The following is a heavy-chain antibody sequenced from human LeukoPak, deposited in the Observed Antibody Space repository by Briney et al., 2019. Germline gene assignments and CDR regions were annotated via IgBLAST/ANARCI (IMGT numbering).Heavy chain of an antibody. V-gene: IGHV4-31*03. CDR2: IYYSGST. J-gene: IGHJ5*02. CDR1: GGSISSGGYY. CDR3: ARMDTGWFDP. Sequence: SETLSLTCTVSGGSISSGGYYWSWIRQHPGKGLEWIGYIYYSGSTYYNPSLKSRVTISVDTSKNQFSLKLSSVTAADTAVYYCARMDTGWFDPWGPGTLVTVSS. D-gene: IGHD5-18*01.